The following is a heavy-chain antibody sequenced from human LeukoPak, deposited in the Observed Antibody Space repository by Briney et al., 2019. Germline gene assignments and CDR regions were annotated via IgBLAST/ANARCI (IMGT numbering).Heavy chain of an antibody. CDR1: GYTLTELS. Sequence: ASVTVSCKVSGYTLTELSMRWVRQAPGKGLEWMGGFDLEDGETIYAQKFQGRVTMTEDTSTDTAYMELSSLRSEDTAVYYCAKGDYYDSSGYYYGVHAFDIWGQGTMVTVSS. D-gene: IGHD3-22*01. J-gene: IGHJ3*02. CDR3: AKGDYYDSSGYYYGVHAFDI. CDR2: FDLEDGET. V-gene: IGHV1-24*01.